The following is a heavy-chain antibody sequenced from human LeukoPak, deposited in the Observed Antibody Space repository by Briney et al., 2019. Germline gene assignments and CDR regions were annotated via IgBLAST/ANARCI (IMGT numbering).Heavy chain of an antibody. CDR1: GFTFSSYW. D-gene: IGHD2-21*01. CDR2: ISGSGGNT. V-gene: IGHV3-23*01. J-gene: IGHJ4*02. Sequence: GGSLRLSCAASGFTFSSYWMSWVRQAPGKGLEWVSAISGSGGNTYYADSVKGRFTISRDNSKNTLYLQMNSLRAEDTAAYYCAKDSHIVVVIVSPFDYWGQGTLVTVSS. CDR3: AKDSHIVVVIVSPFDY.